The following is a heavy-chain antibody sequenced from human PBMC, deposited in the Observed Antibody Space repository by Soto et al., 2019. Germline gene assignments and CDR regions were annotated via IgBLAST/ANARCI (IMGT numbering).Heavy chain of an antibody. J-gene: IGHJ4*02. CDR3: ATSRNSGYVYFHY. Sequence: QVQLVQSGAEVKKPGSPVKVSCKASGGTFSTYAISWVRQAPGQGLEWLGGIIPIFGTANYAQKFQDRVTITADESTSTDYMELRSLRSADTAVYYCATSRNSGYVYFHYWGQGTLVTVSS. V-gene: IGHV1-69*12. CDR1: GGTFSTYA. D-gene: IGHD5-12*01. CDR2: IIPIFGTA.